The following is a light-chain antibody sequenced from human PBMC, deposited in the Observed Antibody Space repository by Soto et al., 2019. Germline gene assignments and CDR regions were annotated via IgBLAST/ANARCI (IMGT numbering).Light chain of an antibody. CDR3: ASWDDGLDGWV. J-gene: IGLJ3*02. Sequence: QSVLTQPPSASGTPGQRVTIPCSGRNSNIGINSVHWYQQVPGTAPKLLISRNDQRPAGVPDRFSGSKSGTSASLDISGLRSEDEADYYCASWDDGLDGWVFGGGTQLTVL. CDR2: RND. V-gene: IGLV1-47*01. CDR1: NSNIGINS.